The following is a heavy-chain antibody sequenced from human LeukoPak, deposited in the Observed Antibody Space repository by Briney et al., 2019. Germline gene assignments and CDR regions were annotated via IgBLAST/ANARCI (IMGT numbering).Heavy chain of an antibody. D-gene: IGHD2-2*01. V-gene: IGHV1-18*01. Sequence: ASVKVSCKASGYTFTSYGISWVRQAPGQGLEWVGWISAYNGNTNYAQKLQGRVTMTRDTSISTAYMELSRLRSDDTAVYYCARVFPPAGYCSSTSCGGVDYWGQGTLVTVSS. CDR2: ISAYNGNT. J-gene: IGHJ4*02. CDR3: ARVFPPAGYCSSTSCGGVDY. CDR1: GYTFTSYG.